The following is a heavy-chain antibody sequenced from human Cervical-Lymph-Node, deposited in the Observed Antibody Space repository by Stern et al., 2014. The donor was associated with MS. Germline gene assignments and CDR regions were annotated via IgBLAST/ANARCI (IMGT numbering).Heavy chain of an antibody. CDR2: INHSGST. CDR1: GGSFSGYY. V-gene: IGHV4-34*01. CDR3: ATLRGTYLTEYFQH. D-gene: IGHD1-26*01. Sequence: QVQLQQWGAGLLKPSETLSLTCAVYGGSFSGYYWSWIRQPPGKGLEWIGEINHSGSTNYNPSLKSRVTISVDTSKNQFSLKLSSVTAADTAVYYCATLRGTYLTEYFQHWGQGTLVTVSS. J-gene: IGHJ1*01.